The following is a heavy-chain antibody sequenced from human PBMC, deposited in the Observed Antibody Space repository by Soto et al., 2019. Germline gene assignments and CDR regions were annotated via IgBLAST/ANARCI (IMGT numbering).Heavy chain of an antibody. CDR1: GYTFTSYG. Sequence: ASVKVSCKASGYTFTSYGISWVRQAPGQGLEWMGWISAYNGNTNYAQKLQGRVTMTTDTSTSTAYMELRSLRSDDTAVYYCARIFYGRRGSCHNWFDPWGQGTLVTVSS. J-gene: IGHJ5*02. V-gene: IGHV1-18*01. CDR2: ISAYNGNT. CDR3: ARIFYGRRGSCHNWFDP. D-gene: IGHD2-15*01.